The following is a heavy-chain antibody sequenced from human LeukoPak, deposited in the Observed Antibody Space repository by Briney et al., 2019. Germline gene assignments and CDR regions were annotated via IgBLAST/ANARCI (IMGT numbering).Heavy chain of an antibody. J-gene: IGHJ4*02. D-gene: IGHD4-17*01. CDR2: MYNSGST. Sequence: PSETLSLTCTVSGGSISGSYWSWIRQPPGKGLEWIAYMYNSGSTNYNPSLKSRVTISIDTSKNQFSLKLSSLTAADTAIYYCARGIESYGDYGYWGQGIVVTVSS. CDR1: GGSISGSY. V-gene: IGHV4-59*01. CDR3: ARGIESYGDYGY.